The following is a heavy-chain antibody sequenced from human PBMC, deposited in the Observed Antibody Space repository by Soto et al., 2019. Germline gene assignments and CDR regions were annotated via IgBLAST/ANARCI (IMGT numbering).Heavy chain of an antibody. V-gene: IGHV3-7*05. D-gene: IGHD6-25*01. J-gene: IGHJ3*02. CDR3: ARDVSPGSSGLYFEAFDI. Sequence: VQLVESGGGLVQPGGSLTLSCAASEFAFSSYWMTWVRQAPGKGLEWVANIRKDGSQRSYLDSVRGRFTISRDNSKNSLYLQMNSLRAEDTALYFCARDVSPGSSGLYFEAFDIWGQGTMVTVSS. CDR1: EFAFSSYW. CDR2: IRKDGSQR.